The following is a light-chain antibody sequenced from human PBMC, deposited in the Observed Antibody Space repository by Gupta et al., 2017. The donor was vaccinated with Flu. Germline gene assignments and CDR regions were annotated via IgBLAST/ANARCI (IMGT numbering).Light chain of an antibody. J-gene: IGKJ3*01. CDR2: AAS. CDR3: QQSYSTPPFT. V-gene: IGKV1-39*01. Sequence: SSLSASVGDRVTITCRASQSISSYLNWYQQKPGKAPKLLIYAASSLQSGVPSRFSGSGSGTDFTLTISSLQPEDFATYYCQQSYSTPPFTFGPGTKVDIK. CDR1: QSISSY.